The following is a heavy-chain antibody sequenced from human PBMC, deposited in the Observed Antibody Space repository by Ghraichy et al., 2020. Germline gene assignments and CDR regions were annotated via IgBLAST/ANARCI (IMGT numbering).Heavy chain of an antibody. V-gene: IGHV3-30*03. Sequence: GGSLRLSCAASGFSFSNSGMHWVRQAPGKGLEWVAVISYDATNKYYADSLKGRFTISRDNSKNTLYLQMNTLRAEDTAVYYCAIERSGWYSIHYSVMDVWGQGTTVTVSS. CDR1: GFSFSNSG. CDR2: ISYDATNK. CDR3: AIERSGWYSIHYSVMDV. J-gene: IGHJ6*02. D-gene: IGHD6-19*01.